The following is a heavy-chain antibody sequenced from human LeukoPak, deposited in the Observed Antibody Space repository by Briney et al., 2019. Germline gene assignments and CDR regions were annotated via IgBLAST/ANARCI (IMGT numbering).Heavy chain of an antibody. Sequence: PGGSLRLSCAASGFSVSNSYMSWVRQAPGKGLEWVAVIYSDGATFHLDSVKGRFTVSRDSSKNTLYSQMNNLRAEDTAVYYCARDLGYCTNGVCHTRFDYWGQGTLVAVSS. V-gene: IGHV3-53*01. CDR1: GFSVSNSY. D-gene: IGHD2-8*01. CDR3: ARDLGYCTNGVCHTRFDY. J-gene: IGHJ4*02. CDR2: IYSDGAT.